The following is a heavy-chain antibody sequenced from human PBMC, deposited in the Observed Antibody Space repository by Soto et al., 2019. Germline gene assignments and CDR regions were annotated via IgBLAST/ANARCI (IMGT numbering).Heavy chain of an antibody. Sequence: QVQLVQSGAEVKKPGASVRLSCKVSGKSFDNFAVHWVRQTPGQRPERMGRINVGDDKTKYSEKFQGRVIVSYDTSATTAYMELRALSSEDTAVYYCARAKYDSIWGSYHPFDQWAQGAQVTVAS. J-gene: IGHJ4*02. V-gene: IGHV1-3*01. CDR3: ARAKYDSIWGSYHPFDQ. CDR1: GKSFDNFA. CDR2: INVGDDKT. D-gene: IGHD3-16*02.